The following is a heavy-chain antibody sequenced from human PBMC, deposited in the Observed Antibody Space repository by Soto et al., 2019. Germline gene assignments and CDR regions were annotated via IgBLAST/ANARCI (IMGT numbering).Heavy chain of an antibody. J-gene: IGHJ4*02. CDR3: ARLPALEYFDWILDY. Sequence: PGESLKISCKGSGYRFDYYWIGWVRHMSGKGLEWMGVIYPGDSDTRYSPSFQGQVTISADKSINTAYLYWSTLKASDTAMYYCARLPALEYFDWILDYWGQGTLVTVSS. CDR1: GYRFDYYW. CDR2: IYPGDSDT. V-gene: IGHV5-51*01. D-gene: IGHD3-9*01.